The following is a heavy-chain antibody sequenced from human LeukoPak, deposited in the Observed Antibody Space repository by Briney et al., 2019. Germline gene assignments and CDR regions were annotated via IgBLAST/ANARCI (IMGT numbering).Heavy chain of an antibody. Sequence: SETQSLTCTVSGYSISSGYYWGWIRQPPGKGLEWIGSIYHSGSTYYNPSLKSRVTISVDTSKNQFSLKLSSVAAADTAVYYCARGSYGYYYYYYMDVWGKGTTVTVSS. J-gene: IGHJ6*03. CDR3: ARGSYGYYYYYYMDV. D-gene: IGHD5-18*01. CDR1: GYSISSGYY. CDR2: IYHSGST. V-gene: IGHV4-38-2*02.